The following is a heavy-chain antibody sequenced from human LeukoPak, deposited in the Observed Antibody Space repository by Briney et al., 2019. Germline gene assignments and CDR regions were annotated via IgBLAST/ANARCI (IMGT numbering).Heavy chain of an antibody. CDR1: GFTFSNAW. CDR2: IKSKTDGGTT. J-gene: IGHJ6*04. Sequence: GGSLRLSCAASGFTFSNAWISWVRQAPGKGLEWVGRIKSKTDGGTTDYAAPVKGRFTISRDDSKNTLYLQMNSLKTEDTAVYYCTTERSYYDILTGYYRYYYGMDVWGKGTTVTVSS. CDR3: TTERSYYDILTGYYRYYYGMDV. D-gene: IGHD3-9*01. V-gene: IGHV3-15*01.